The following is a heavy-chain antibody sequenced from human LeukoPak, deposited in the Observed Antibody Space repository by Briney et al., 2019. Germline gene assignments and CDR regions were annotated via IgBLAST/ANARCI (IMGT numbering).Heavy chain of an antibody. Sequence: GGSLRLSCAASGFTFSSYSMNWVRQAPGKGLEWVSSISSSSSYIYYADSVKGRFTISRDNSKNTLYLQMNSLRAEDTAVYYCAAVDVDTAFPWGQGTLVTVSS. CDR1: GFTFSSYS. J-gene: IGHJ5*02. CDR3: AAVDVDTAFP. D-gene: IGHD5-18*01. V-gene: IGHV3-21*04. CDR2: ISSSSSYI.